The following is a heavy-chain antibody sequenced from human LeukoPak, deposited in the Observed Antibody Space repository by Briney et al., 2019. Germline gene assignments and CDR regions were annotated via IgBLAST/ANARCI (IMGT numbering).Heavy chain of an antibody. D-gene: IGHD5-18*01. CDR1: GGTFSSYA. V-gene: IGHV1-69*05. J-gene: IGHJ4*02. CDR2: IIPIFGTA. CDR3: ARQSRGYSYGGYDY. Sequence: SVKVSCKASGGTFSSYAISWVRQAPGQGLEWMGGIIPIFGTANYAQKFQGRVTITTDESTSTAYMELGSLRSEDTAVYYCARQSRGYSYGGYDYWGQGTLVTVSS.